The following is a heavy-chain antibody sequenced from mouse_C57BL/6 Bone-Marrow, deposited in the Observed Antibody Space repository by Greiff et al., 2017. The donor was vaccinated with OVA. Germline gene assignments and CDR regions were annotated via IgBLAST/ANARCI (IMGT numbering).Heavy chain of an antibody. CDR1: GFTFSDFY. J-gene: IGHJ2*01. V-gene: IGHV7-1*01. Sequence: EVNLVESGGGLVQSGRSLRLSCATSGFTFSDFYMEWVRQAPGKGLEWIAASRHKANDYTTEYSASVKGRFIVSRDTAQSILYLQMNALRAEDTAINYCARDGPYGNFDYWGQGTTLTVSS. CDR3: ARDGPYGNFDY. D-gene: IGHD2-1*01. CDR2: SRHKANDYTT.